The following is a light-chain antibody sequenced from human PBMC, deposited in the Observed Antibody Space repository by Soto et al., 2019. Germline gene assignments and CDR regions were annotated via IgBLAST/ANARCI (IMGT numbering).Light chain of an antibody. V-gene: IGKV1-39*01. CDR3: QHSYTTPIT. J-gene: IGKJ5*01. Sequence: DLQMTQSPSSLSASVGDRVTITGRASQNIANYLNWYQQKPGKAPNLLIYAASSLQSGVPSRFSGSGSGTDFTLTSSSLQPEDFATYYCQHSYTTPITFGQGTRLEIK. CDR1: QNIANY. CDR2: AAS.